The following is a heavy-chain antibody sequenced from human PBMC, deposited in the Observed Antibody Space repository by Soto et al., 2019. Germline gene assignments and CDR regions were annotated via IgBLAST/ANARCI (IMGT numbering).Heavy chain of an antibody. CDR1: GFALTTNGVG. Sequence: QITLKESGPTVVKPTQTLTLTCNFSGFALTTNGVGVGWIRQPPGKALEWLALIYWDDDRRYSPSLRSRLTNSTDISKSHVVPTLTDMGPVDAATHFCVHHVTGACFDVWGHGTRVTVSS. V-gene: IGHV2-5*02. CDR3: VHHVTGACFDV. CDR2: IYWDDDR. D-gene: IGHD1-26*01. J-gene: IGHJ3*01.